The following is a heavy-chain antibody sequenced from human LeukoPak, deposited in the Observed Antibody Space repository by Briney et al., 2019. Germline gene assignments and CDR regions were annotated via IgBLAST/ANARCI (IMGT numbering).Heavy chain of an antibody. J-gene: IGHJ5*02. CDR3: AKDGGDGYSRQENWFDP. V-gene: IGHV3-9*01. D-gene: IGHD6-13*01. Sequence: GRSLRLSCAASGFSFDDYAMYWVRQPPGKGLEWVSGISWNSGSIGYADSVKGRFTISRDNAKNSLYLQMNSLRAEDTALYYCAKDGGDGYSRQENWFDPWGQGTLVTVSS. CDR1: GFSFDDYA. CDR2: ISWNSGSI.